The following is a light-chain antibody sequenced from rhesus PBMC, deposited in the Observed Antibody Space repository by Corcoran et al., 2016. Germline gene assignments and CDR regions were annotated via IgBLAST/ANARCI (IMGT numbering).Light chain of an antibody. Sequence: DIQMTQSPSSLSASVGDRVTITCRASQGINNYLSWYQQKPGKAPKPLIYYVSSLETGVPSRFSGSRSGTDYPLTISSLQPEDIATYYCQQYNNFPFTFGPGTKLDIK. J-gene: IGKJ3*01. V-gene: IGKV1-66*01. CDR3: QQYNNFPFT. CDR1: QGINNY. CDR2: YVS.